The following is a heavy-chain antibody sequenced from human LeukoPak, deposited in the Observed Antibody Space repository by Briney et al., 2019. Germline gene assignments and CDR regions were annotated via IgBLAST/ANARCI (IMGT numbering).Heavy chain of an antibody. CDR2: INPNSGGA. CDR1: GYAFIGYY. CDR3: ARGGSYYIGWFDP. D-gene: IGHD1-26*01. V-gene: IGHV1-2*02. Sequence: ASVTVSCKASGYAFIGYYIYWVRQAPGQGLEWVGWINPNSGGANYAQRFQGRVTMTRDTSISTAYMELSRLRSDDTAVYYCARGGSYYIGWFDPWGQGTLVTVSS. J-gene: IGHJ5*02.